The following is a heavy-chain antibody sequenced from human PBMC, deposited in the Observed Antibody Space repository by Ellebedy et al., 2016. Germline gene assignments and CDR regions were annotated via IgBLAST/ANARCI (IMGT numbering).Heavy chain of an antibody. CDR2: INPSGGNT. Sequence: ASVKVSXXASGYTLTSYYMNWVRQAPGQGIEWLGIINPSGGNTNYAQKFQGRVSMATDTSTTTVYMELSSLRSEDTALHYCARGDYGGKSPGRAWGQGTLVTVSS. D-gene: IGHD4-23*01. V-gene: IGHV1-46*01. J-gene: IGHJ5*02. CDR1: GYTLTSYY. CDR3: ARGDYGGKSPGRA.